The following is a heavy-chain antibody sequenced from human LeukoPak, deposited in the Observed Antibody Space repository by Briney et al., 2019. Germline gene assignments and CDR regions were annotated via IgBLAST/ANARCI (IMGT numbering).Heavy chain of an antibody. D-gene: IGHD3-3*01. CDR3: ARHRFWSGYNYFDY. Sequence: SETLSLTCTVSGGSISSTNYYWGWIRQPPGKGLEWIGSISYSGSRYYNPSLKSRVTISVDTSKNQFSLKLSSMTAADTAVYYCARHRFWSGYNYFDYWGQGTLVTVSS. J-gene: IGHJ4*02. CDR2: ISYSGSR. V-gene: IGHV4-39*01. CDR1: GGSISSTNYY.